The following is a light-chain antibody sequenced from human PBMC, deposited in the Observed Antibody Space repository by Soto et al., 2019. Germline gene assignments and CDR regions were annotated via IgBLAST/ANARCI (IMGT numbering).Light chain of an antibody. CDR3: QQYDGSPPWT. CDR1: QSVSSTS. J-gene: IGKJ1*01. V-gene: IGKV3-20*01. CDR2: GAS. Sequence: EIVLTQSPGILAFSPGERATLSCRASQSVSSTSLAWYQQKPGQAPRLLIYGASNRATGIPDRFSGSGSGTDFTLTISRLEPEDFAVYYCQQYDGSPPWTFGLGTKVDIK.